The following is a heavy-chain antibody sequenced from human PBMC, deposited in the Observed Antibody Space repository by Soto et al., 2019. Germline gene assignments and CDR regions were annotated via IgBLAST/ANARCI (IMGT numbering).Heavy chain of an antibody. J-gene: IGHJ4*02. CDR2: IYYSGST. Sequence: SETLSLTCTVSGGSISSYYWSWIRQPPGKGLEWIGYIYYSGSTNYNPSLKSRVTISVDTSKNQFSLKLSSVTAADTAVYYCARQFPGPYGSGSYFDYWGQGTLVTVSS. V-gene: IGHV4-59*08. CDR1: GGSISSYY. D-gene: IGHD3-10*01. CDR3: ARQFPGPYGSGSYFDY.